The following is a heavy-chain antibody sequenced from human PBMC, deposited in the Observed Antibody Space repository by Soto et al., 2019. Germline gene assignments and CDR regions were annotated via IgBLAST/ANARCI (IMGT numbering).Heavy chain of an antibody. V-gene: IGHV3-48*01. J-gene: IGHJ6*03. CDR3: AKGNHYYYYYMDV. CDR1: GFTFSSYS. Sequence: PGGSLRLSCAASGFTFSSYSMNWVRQAPGKGLEWVSYISSSSTIYYADSVKGRFTISRDNAKNSLYLQMNSLRAEDTAVYYCAKGNHYYYYYMDVSGKATTVTVSS. CDR2: ISSSSTI.